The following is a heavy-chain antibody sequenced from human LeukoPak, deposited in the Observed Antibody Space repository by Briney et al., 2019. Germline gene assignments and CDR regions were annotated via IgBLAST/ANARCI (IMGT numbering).Heavy chain of an antibody. J-gene: IGHJ4*02. D-gene: IGHD3-10*01. V-gene: IGHV3-23*01. Sequence: GGSLRLSCAASGFSFSTYAMNWVRQTTRKGLEWVSGISASDGSTYYADSGKGRFTISRDNSKNTLYLQMNSLRAEDTAVYYCASGYYGSGSHIGGQGTLVTVSS. CDR1: GFSFSTYA. CDR3: ASGYYGSGSHI. CDR2: ISASDGST.